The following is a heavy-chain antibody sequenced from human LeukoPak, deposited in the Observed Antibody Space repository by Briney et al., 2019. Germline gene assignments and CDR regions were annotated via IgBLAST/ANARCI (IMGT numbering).Heavy chain of an antibody. CDR3: ARGGFVVVPAAIRYYYYMDV. CDR1: GGSISGYY. D-gene: IGHD2-2*01. V-gene: IGHV4-4*07. Sequence: SETLSLTCTVSGGSISGYYWSWIRQPAGKGLEWIGRIHTSGSTNYNPSLKSRVSMSLDTSKNQFSLKLSSVTAADTAVYYCARGGFVVVPAAIRYYYYMDVWGKGTTVTVSS. J-gene: IGHJ6*03. CDR2: IHTSGST.